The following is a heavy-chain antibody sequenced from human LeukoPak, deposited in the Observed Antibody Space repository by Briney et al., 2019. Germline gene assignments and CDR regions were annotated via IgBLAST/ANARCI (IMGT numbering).Heavy chain of an antibody. V-gene: IGHV1-18*01. CDR1: GYIFTNFG. D-gene: IGHD6-19*01. J-gene: IGHJ4*02. Sequence: ASVKVSCKASGYIFTNFGISWVRQARGQGLEWMGWISGYNGNTKYVQKFQGRVTMTTDTSTSTAYMELSSLRSEDTAVYYCARGDEWLVRNYFDYWGQGTLVTVSS. CDR2: ISGYNGNT. CDR3: ARGDEWLVRNYFDY.